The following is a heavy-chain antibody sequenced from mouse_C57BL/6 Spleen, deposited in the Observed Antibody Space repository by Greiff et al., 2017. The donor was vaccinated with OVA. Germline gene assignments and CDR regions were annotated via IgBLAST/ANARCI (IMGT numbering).Heavy chain of an antibody. CDR1: GFTFSSYA. J-gene: IGHJ2*01. V-gene: IGHV5-4*03. CDR2: ISDGGSYT. CDR3: ARGYY. Sequence: EVKLMESGGGLVKPGGSLKLSCAASGFTFSSYAMSWVRQTPEKRLEWVATISDGGSYTYYPDNVKGRFTISRDNAKNNLYLQMSHLKSEDTAMYYCARGYYWGQGTTLTVSS.